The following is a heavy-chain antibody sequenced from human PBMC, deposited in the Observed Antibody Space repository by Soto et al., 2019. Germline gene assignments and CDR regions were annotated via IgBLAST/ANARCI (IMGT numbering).Heavy chain of an antibody. CDR2: ISTDRGDT. Sequence: ASVKVSCKASGYSFTTHDITWLRQAPGKGLEWVGGISTDRGDTIYPQNLQGRVTMTTDSSTSTVYMELKSLRSDDTAVYYCARDELKRGGKYFDYWGQGTLVTVSS. CDR3: ARDELKRGGKYFDY. D-gene: IGHD2-15*01. J-gene: IGHJ4*02. V-gene: IGHV1-18*01. CDR1: GYSFTTHD.